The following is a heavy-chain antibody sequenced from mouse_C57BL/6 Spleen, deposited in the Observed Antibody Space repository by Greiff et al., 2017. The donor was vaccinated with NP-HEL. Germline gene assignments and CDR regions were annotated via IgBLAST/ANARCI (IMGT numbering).Heavy chain of an antibody. CDR1: GYTFTSYD. V-gene: IGHV1-85*01. J-gene: IGHJ4*01. CDR3: ARSGIYYYGSSYGYYAMDY. Sequence: VQLQQSGPELVKPGASVKLSCKASGYTFTSYDINWVKQRPGQGLEWIGWIYPRDGSTKYNEKFKGKATLTVDTSSSTAYMELHSLTSEDSAVYFCARSGIYYYGSSYGYYAMDYWGQGTSVTVSS. D-gene: IGHD1-1*01. CDR2: IYPRDGST.